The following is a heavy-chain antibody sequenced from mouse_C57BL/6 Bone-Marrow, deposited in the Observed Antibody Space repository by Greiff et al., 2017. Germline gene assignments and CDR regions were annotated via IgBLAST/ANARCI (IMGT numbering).Heavy chain of an antibody. CDR1: GYAFTNYL. CDR2: INPGSGGT. V-gene: IGHV1-54*01. J-gene: IGHJ3*01. Sequence: QVQLQESGAELVRPGTSVKVSCKASGYAFTNYLIEWVKQRPGQGLEWIGVINPGSGGTDYNEKFKGKATLTAYKSSSTAYMQLSSLTSEDSAVYFCARCPWFAYWGQGTLVTVSA. CDR3: ARCPWFAY.